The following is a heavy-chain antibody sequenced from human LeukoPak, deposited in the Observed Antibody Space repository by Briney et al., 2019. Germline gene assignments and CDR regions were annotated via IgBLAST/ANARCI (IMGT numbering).Heavy chain of an antibody. J-gene: IGHJ4*02. D-gene: IGHD2-21*01. CDR1: GFTFNSYA. Sequence: GGSLRLSCAASGFTFNSYAMSWVRQAPGKGLEWVSSISGSGGSTYYADSVKGRFTISRDTSKNTLYLQMNSLRVEDTAVYYCAKDVVALAANYFDHWGQGTLVTVSS. V-gene: IGHV3-23*01. CDR2: ISGSGGST. CDR3: AKDVVALAANYFDH.